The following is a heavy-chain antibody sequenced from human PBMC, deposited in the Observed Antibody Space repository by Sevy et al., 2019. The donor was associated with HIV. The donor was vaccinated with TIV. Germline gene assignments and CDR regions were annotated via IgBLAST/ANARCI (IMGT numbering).Heavy chain of an antibody. CDR3: ARSWDYWGQMGY. CDR2: IKQDGSDK. J-gene: IGHJ4*02. D-gene: IGHD7-27*01. CDR1: GFTFSKYG. Sequence: GGSLRLSCAASGFTFSKYGMHWVRQAPGKGLEWVANIKQDGSDKYYMESVKGRFNISRDNTKNSLYLQLNSLRAEDTAVYYCARSWDYWGQMGYWGQGTLVTVSS. V-gene: IGHV3-7*03.